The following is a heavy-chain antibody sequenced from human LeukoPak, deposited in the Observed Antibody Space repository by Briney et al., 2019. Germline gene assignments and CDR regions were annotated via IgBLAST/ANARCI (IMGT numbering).Heavy chain of an antibody. D-gene: IGHD4-17*01. J-gene: IGHJ6*04. CDR1: GFTFSSYS. CDR3: ARESLGSVDPRGYSTTVSQDV. CDR2: ISSSGGNT. Sequence: PGGPLRLSCAASGFTFSSYSMHWVRQAPGKGLEYVSAISSSGGNTYYAISVKGRFTISRDNSKNTLYLQMGSLRAEDMAVYYCARESLGSVDPRGYSTTVSQDVWGKGTTVTISS. V-gene: IGHV3-64*01.